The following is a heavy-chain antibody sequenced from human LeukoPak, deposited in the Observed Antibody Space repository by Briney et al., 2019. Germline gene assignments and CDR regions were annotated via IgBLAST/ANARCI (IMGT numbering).Heavy chain of an antibody. Sequence: SVKVSCKASGGTFSSYAISWVRQAPGQGLEWMGGIIPIFGTANYAQKFQGRVTITTDESTSTAYMELSSLRSEDTAVYYCARDRGAARFWSGYYLANFDYWGQGTLVTVSS. V-gene: IGHV1-69*05. J-gene: IGHJ4*02. D-gene: IGHD3-3*01. CDR1: GGTFSSYA. CDR2: IIPIFGTA. CDR3: ARDRGAARFWSGYYLANFDY.